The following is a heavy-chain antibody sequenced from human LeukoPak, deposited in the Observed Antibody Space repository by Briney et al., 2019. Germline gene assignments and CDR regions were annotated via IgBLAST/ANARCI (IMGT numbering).Heavy chain of an antibody. CDR2: INHSGST. J-gene: IGHJ6*02. CDR3: AKGGGFYDFYGMDV. CDR1: GGSISSYY. D-gene: IGHD3-3*01. Sequence: SETLSLTCIVSGGSISSYYWSWIRQPPGKGLEWIGEINHSGSTNYNPSLKSRVTISVDTSKNQFSLKVTSVTAADTAVYYCAKGGGFYDFYGMDVWGQGTTVTVSS. V-gene: IGHV4-34*01.